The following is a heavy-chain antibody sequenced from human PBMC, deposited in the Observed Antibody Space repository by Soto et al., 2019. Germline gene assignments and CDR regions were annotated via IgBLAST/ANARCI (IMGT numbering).Heavy chain of an antibody. V-gene: IGHV1-18*01. CDR3: ASEGPFTPNGWFDP. J-gene: IGHJ5*02. D-gene: IGHD2-8*01. Sequence: ASVKVSCKASGYTFTSYGISWVRQAPGQGLEWMGWISAYNGNTNYAQKLQGRVTMTTDTSTSTAYMELRSLRSDDTAVYYCASEGPFTPNGWFDPWGQGTLVTVSS. CDR2: ISAYNGNT. CDR1: GYTFTSYG.